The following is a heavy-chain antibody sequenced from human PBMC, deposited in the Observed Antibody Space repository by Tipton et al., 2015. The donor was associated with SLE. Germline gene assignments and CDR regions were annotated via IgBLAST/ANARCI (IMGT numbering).Heavy chain of an antibody. CDR1: GFTFSSYG. D-gene: IGHD5/OR15-5a*01. CDR2: ISSSSNTI. Sequence: GSLRLSCAASGFTFSSYGMHWVRQAPGKGLEWVSYISSSSNTIYYADSVRGRFTISRDNAKSSLYLQMNSLRAEDTAVYYCARDLPLGGVYGSYFDYWGQGTLVTVSS. J-gene: IGHJ4*03. V-gene: IGHV3-48*01. CDR3: ARDLPLGGVYGSYFDY.